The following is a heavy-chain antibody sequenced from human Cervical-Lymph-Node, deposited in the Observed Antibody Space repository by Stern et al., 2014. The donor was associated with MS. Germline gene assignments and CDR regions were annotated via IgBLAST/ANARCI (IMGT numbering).Heavy chain of an antibody. Sequence: EVQLVESGAEARKPGESLKISCKGSVDSFSGDWIGWVRQRPGEGPEWMGIIYPGDSGTRYCPSFQGQGTISADTSINPASLQWSSLKASDTAIYYCARRIRDGCDWDAFNIWGQGTMVTVSS. D-gene: IGHD5-24*01. CDR1: VDSFSGDW. V-gene: IGHV5-51*03. CDR3: ARRIRDGCDWDAFNI. J-gene: IGHJ3*02. CDR2: IYPGDSGT.